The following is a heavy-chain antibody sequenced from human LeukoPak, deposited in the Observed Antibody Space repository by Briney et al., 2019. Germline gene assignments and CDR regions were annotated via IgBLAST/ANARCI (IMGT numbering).Heavy chain of an antibody. D-gene: IGHD6-19*01. Sequence: PGGSLRLSCAASGFTFSSYAMSWVRQAPGKGLEWVSGISGSGGSTYYADSVKGRFTISRDNSKNTLYLQMNSLRAEDTAVYYCAKEGSSGTAAGLDYWGQGTLVTVSS. J-gene: IGHJ4*02. V-gene: IGHV3-23*01. CDR1: GFTFSSYA. CDR3: AKEGSSGTAAGLDY. CDR2: ISGSGGST.